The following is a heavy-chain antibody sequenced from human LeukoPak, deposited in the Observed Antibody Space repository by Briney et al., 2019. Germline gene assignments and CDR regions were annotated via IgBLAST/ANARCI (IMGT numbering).Heavy chain of an antibody. V-gene: IGHV1-2*02. CDR3: ARGKSYPITFDAFDI. J-gene: IGHJ3*02. CDR2: INPNSGGT. Sequence: GTSVKVSCKASGYTFTGYHMHWVRQAPGQGLEWMGWINPNSGGTNYAQKFQGRVTMTRDTSISTAYMELSRLRSDDTAVYYCARGKSYPITFDAFDIWGQGTMVTVSS. D-gene: IGHD1-26*01. CDR1: GYTFTGYH.